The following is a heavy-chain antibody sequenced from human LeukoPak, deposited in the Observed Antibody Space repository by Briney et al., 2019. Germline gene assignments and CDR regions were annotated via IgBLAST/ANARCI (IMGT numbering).Heavy chain of an antibody. CDR1: GGTFSSYA. CDR2: IIPILGIA. V-gene: IGHV1-69*04. CDR3: ATDIVVVPAAKAELFDY. D-gene: IGHD2-2*01. Sequence: SVTVSCKASGGTFSSYAISWVRQAPGQGLEWMGRIIPILGIANYAQKFQGRVTITADKSTSTAYMELSSLRSEDTAVYYCATDIVVVPAAKAELFDYWGQGTLVTVSS. J-gene: IGHJ4*02.